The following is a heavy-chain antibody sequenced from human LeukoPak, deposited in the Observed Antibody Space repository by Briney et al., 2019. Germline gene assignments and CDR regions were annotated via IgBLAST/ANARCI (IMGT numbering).Heavy chain of an antibody. CDR2: VYYRGNT. D-gene: IGHD1-26*01. J-gene: IGHJ4*02. CDR1: GGSISSSSYY. V-gene: IGHV4-39*07. Sequence: PSETLSLTCSVSGGSISSSSYYWVWIRQPPGKGLEWIGNVYYRGNTYYNPSLKSRVTISVDTSRNQFSLKLSSVNAADTAVYYCARGALTRVGATVRAKPLDYWGQGTLVTVSS. CDR3: ARGALTRVGATVRAKPLDY.